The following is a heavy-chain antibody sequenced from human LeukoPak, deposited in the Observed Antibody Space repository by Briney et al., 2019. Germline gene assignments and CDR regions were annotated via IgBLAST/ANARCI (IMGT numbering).Heavy chain of an antibody. J-gene: IGHJ6*03. V-gene: IGHV3-48*01. D-gene: IGHD3-22*01. CDR3: ARVHYYDSSGYYYFYYYYYYMDV. Sequence: GGSLRLSCAASGFTFSSYSMNWVRQAPGKGLEWVSYISCSSSTIYYADSVKGRFTISRDNAKNSLYLQMNSLRAEDTAVYYCARVHYYDSSGYYYFYYYYYYMDVWGKGTTVTISS. CDR1: GFTFSSYS. CDR2: ISCSSSTI.